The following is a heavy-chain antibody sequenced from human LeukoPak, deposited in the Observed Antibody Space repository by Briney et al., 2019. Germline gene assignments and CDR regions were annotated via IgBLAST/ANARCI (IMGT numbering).Heavy chain of an antibody. CDR2: IYHSGST. V-gene: IGHV4-38-2*01. J-gene: IGHJ4*02. CDR1: GYYISSGHY. CDR3: ARHSSGWYRFDY. Sequence: SETLSLTCGVSGYYISSGHYWGWIRQPPGKGLERIGSIYHSGSTYYNPSLKSRVSMSVDTSKNQFSLKLSSVTAADTAVYYCARHSSGWYRFDYWGQGTLVTVSS. D-gene: IGHD6-19*01.